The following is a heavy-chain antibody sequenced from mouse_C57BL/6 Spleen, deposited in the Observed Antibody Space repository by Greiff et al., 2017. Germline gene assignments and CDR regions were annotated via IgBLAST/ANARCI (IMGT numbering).Heavy chain of an antibody. V-gene: IGHV1-74*01. CDR3: AIALDGYAMDY. D-gene: IGHD2-3*01. CDR2: IHPSDSDT. CDR1: GYSFTSYW. Sequence: QVQLQQSGAELVKPGASVKVSCKASGYSFTSYWMHWVKQRPGQGLEWIGRIHPSDSDTNYNQKFKGKATLTVDKSSSTAYMQLSSLTSEDSAVYYCAIALDGYAMDYWGQGTSVTVSS. J-gene: IGHJ4*01.